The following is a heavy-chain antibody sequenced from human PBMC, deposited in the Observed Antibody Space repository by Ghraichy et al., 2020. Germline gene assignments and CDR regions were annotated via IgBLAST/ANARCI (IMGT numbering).Heavy chain of an antibody. J-gene: IGHJ4*02. V-gene: IGHV3-33*03. D-gene: IGHD1-1*01. CDR1: GFTFSTYG. CDR2: IWNDGTYK. CDR3: ATGRGPGTFFSDY. Sequence: GGSLRLSCAASGFTFSTYGMNWVRQAPGKGLEWVAVIWNDGTYKNYADSVKGRFTISRDNSKNTLYLQMNSLRAEDTAVYYWATGRGPGTFFSDYWGQGTLVTVSS.